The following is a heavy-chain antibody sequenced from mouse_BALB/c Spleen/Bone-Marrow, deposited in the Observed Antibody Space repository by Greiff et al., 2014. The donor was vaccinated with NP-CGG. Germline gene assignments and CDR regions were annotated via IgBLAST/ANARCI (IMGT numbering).Heavy chain of an antibody. Sequence: EVKLMESGAEFVKPGASVKLSCTASGFNIKDTYMHWVKRRPEQGLEWIGRIDPANDNTKYDPKLQGKATITADTSSNTAYLQLSSLTSEDTAVYYCARADGYYAWFAYWGQGTLVTVSA. D-gene: IGHD2-3*01. V-gene: IGHV14-3*02. CDR1: GFNIKDTY. J-gene: IGHJ3*01. CDR3: ARADGYYAWFAY. CDR2: IDPANDNT.